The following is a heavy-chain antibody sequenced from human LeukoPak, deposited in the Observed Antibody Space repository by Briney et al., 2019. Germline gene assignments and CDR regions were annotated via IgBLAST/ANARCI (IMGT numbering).Heavy chain of an antibody. CDR1: GYTFTSYD. V-gene: IGHV1-18*01. D-gene: IGHD6-13*01. J-gene: IGHJ5*02. CDR3: ARAPSYSSSSNWFDP. Sequence: ASVKVSCKASGYTFTSYDINWVRQATGQGLEWMGWISAYNGNTNYAQKLQGRVTMTTDTSTSTAYMELRSLRSDDTAVYYRARAPSYSSSSNWFDPWGQGTLVTVSS. CDR2: ISAYNGNT.